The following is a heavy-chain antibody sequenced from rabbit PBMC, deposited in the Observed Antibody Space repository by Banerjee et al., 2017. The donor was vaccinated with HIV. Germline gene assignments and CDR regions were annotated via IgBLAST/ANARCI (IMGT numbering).Heavy chain of an antibody. CDR2: IDPLFGNT. CDR3: ARALYATNNAYYPFNL. CDR1: GFDFSSYG. Sequence: QEQLVESGGGLVQPGGSLKLSCKASGFDFSSYGVSWVRQAPGKGLEWIGYIDPLFGNTYYASWVNGRFTISSHNAQNTLYLQLNSLTAADTATYFCARALYATNNAYYPFNLWGPGTLVTVS. V-gene: IGHV1S47*01. D-gene: IGHD1-1*01. J-gene: IGHJ4*01.